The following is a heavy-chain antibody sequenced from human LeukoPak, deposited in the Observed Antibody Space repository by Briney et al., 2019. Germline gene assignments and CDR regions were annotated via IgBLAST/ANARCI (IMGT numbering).Heavy chain of an antibody. CDR2: IYYSGST. CDR3: ARASETYCSGGSCYLFDP. D-gene: IGHD2-15*01. J-gene: IGHJ5*02. V-gene: IGHV4-59*01. CDR1: GGSISSYY. Sequence: SETLSLTCTVSGGSISSYYWIWIRQPPGKGLEWIGYIYYSGSTNYNPSLKSRVTISVDTSKNQFSLKLSSVTAADTAVYYCARASETYCSGGSCYLFDPWGQGTLVTVSS.